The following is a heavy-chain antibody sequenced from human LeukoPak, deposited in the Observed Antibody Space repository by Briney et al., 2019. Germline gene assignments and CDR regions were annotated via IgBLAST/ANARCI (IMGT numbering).Heavy chain of an antibody. D-gene: IGHD1-14*01. CDR1: GASFSSYA. CDR3: ARSGNQNSWNAFDI. V-gene: IGHV1-69*04. Sequence: SVKVSCKASGASFSSYAISWVRQAPGPGLEWVGRIILILGIANYAQKFQGRVTITADKSTSTAYMELSSLRSEDTAVYYCARSGNQNSWNAFDIWGQGTMVTVPS. J-gene: IGHJ3*02. CDR2: IILILGIA.